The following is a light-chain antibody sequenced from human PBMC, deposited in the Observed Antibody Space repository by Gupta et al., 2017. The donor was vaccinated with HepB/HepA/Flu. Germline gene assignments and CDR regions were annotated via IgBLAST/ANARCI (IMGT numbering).Light chain of an antibody. J-gene: IGLJ2*01. CDR2: GDN. CDR3: QSYDSNLSGSAV. V-gene: IGLV1-40*01. Sequence: QSILTPSPSVSGAPWQTITIYCTGSSSTIGAGYDVHWYQQPPGKAPKVIIYGDNNRPSGVPDRFSGSKSGTSASLAITGLQAEYEADYYCQSYDSNLSGSAVFGGGTKLTVL. CDR1: SSTIGAGYD.